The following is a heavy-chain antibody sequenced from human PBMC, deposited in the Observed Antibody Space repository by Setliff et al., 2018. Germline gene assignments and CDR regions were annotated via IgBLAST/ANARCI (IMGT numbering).Heavy chain of an antibody. D-gene: IGHD2-2*01. CDR3: SRLVRYCTRTSCQRLSGDDY. Sequence: ASVKVSCKASGYTFTDYGVTWVRQAPGQGLEWVGWISPYSGNAYYAPKFQGRVIMTTDTSTTTAYMELKSLRSDDTAIYYCSRLVRYCTRTSCQRLSGDDYWGQGALVTVSS. CDR1: GYTFTDYG. J-gene: IGHJ4*02. V-gene: IGHV1-18*01. CDR2: ISPYSGNA.